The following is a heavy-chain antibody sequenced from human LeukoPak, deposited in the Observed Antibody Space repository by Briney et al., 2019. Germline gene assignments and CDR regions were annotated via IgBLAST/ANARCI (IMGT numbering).Heavy chain of an antibody. CDR1: GGSISSGGYY. CDR3: ARATSGWFDP. D-gene: IGHD3-10*01. Sequence: SETLSLTCTVSGGSISSGGYYWSWIRQHPGKGLEWIGYIYYSGSTYYNPSLKSRVTIPVDTSKNQFSLKLGSVTAADTAVYYCARATSGWFDPWGQGTLVTVSS. V-gene: IGHV4-31*03. CDR2: IYYSGST. J-gene: IGHJ5*02.